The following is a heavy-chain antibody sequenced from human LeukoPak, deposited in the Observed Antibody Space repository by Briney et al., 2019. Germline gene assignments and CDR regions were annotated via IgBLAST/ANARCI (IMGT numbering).Heavy chain of an antibody. J-gene: IGHJ3*02. D-gene: IGHD4-17*01. Sequence: GGSLRLSCAASGFTFDDYAMHWVRQAPGKGLEWVSGISWNSGSIGYADSVKGRFTISRDNSKNTLYLQMNSLRAEDTAVYYCGKDPNGDYIGAFDMWGQGTMVTVSS. CDR1: GFTFDDYA. CDR2: ISWNSGSI. V-gene: IGHV3-9*01. CDR3: GKDPNGDYIGAFDM.